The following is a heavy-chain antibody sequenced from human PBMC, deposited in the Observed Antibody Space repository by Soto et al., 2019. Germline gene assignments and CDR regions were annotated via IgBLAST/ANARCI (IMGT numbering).Heavy chain of an antibody. CDR2: INPDSGGT. D-gene: IGHD3-10*01. CDR1: GYTFTDYY. CDR3: ARDRDNYGSGNYYG. V-gene: IGHV1-2*02. Sequence: ASVKVSCKASGYTFTDYYIHWVRQAPGQGLEWMGWINPDSGGTDYAQKFQGRVTMTRDTSISTAYMELTRLRFDDTAVYYCARDRDNYGSGNYYGWGQGTLVTVSS. J-gene: IGHJ4*02.